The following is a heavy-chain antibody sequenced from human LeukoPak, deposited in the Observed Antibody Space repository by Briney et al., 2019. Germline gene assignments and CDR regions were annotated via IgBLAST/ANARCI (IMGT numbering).Heavy chain of an antibody. D-gene: IGHD3-3*01. J-gene: IGHJ4*02. Sequence: ASVKVSCKASGFTFTSSAMQWVRQAPGKGLEWMGGFDPEDGETIYAQKFQGRVTMTEDTSTDTAYMELSSLRSEDTAVYYCATDVTIFGVVMNKFDYWGQGTLVTVSS. CDR1: GFTFTSSA. CDR2: FDPEDGET. CDR3: ATDVTIFGVVMNKFDY. V-gene: IGHV1-24*01.